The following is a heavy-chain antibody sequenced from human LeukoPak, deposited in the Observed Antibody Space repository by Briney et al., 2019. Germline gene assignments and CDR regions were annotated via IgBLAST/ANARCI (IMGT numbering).Heavy chain of an antibody. J-gene: IGHJ4*02. D-gene: IGHD5-24*01. CDR2: IYSGGST. V-gene: IGHV3-66*01. CDR3: AREVEMAFDY. CDR1: GFTFSSYE. Sequence: GGSLRLSCAASGFTFSSYEMNWVRQAPGKGLEWVSVIYSGGSTYYADSVKGRFTISRDNSKNTLYLQMNSLRAEDTAVYYCAREVEMAFDYWGQGTLVTVSS.